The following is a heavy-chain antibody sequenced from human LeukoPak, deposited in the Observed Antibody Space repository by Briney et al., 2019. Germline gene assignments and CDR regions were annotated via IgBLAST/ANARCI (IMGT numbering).Heavy chain of an antibody. CDR1: GFTFSSYS. CDR3: ARDHCSSTSCFDFDY. D-gene: IGHD2-2*01. Sequence: GGSLRLSCAASGFTFSSYSMNWVRQAPGKGPEWVSSISSSSSYIYYADSVKGRFTISRDNAKNSLYLQMNSLRAEDTAVYYCARDHCSSTSCFDFDYWGQGTLVTVSS. V-gene: IGHV3-21*01. CDR2: ISSSSSYI. J-gene: IGHJ4*02.